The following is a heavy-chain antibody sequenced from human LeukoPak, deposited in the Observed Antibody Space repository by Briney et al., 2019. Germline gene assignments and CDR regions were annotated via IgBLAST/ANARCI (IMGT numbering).Heavy chain of an antibody. D-gene: IGHD2-15*01. Sequence: GGSLRLSCAASGFTFSSCSMNWVRQAPGKGLEWVSYISSSSSTIYYADSVKGRFTISRDNAKNSLYLQMNSLRAEGTAVYYCATDDDLGYCSGGSCYPFGYWGQGTLVTVSS. CDR3: ATDDDLGYCSGGSCYPFGY. J-gene: IGHJ4*02. CDR2: ISSSSSTI. V-gene: IGHV3-48*01. CDR1: GFTFSSCS.